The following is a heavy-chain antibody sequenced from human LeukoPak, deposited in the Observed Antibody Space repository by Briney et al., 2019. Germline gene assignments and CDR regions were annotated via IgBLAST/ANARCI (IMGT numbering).Heavy chain of an antibody. CDR3: ARMPLAGQYNDC. D-gene: IGHD6-19*01. CDR1: GFTLSIYE. Sequence: GGSLRLSCAASGFTLSIYEMNGGPQAPGQGLEWVSYISGSGGGIYYADSVKGRFTMSRDNARNSLYLQMSSLSAEDTAVYYCARMPLAGQYNDCWGQGTLVTVSS. J-gene: IGHJ4*02. V-gene: IGHV3-48*03. CDR2: ISGSGGGI.